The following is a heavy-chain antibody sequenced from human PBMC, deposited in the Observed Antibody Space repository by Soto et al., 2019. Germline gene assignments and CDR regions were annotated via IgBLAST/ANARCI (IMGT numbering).Heavy chain of an antibody. CDR3: FVYSASHSCFGP. CDR1: GSSVSGDFY. CDR2: VYPSGNT. J-gene: IGHJ5*02. V-gene: IGHV4-38-2*01. Sequence: SETLSLTCGVSGSSVSGDFYWAWIRQPPGKGLEWIGSVYPSGNTYYLPSLRGRISLSIDTSKNQISLTLTSVTAADTALFYCFVYSASHSCFGPWCQGILVTVS. D-gene: IGHD6-13*01.